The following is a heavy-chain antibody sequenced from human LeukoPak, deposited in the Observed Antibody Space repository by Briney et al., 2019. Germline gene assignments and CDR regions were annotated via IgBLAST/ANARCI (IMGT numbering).Heavy chain of an antibody. Sequence: GASVKVSCKASGYTFTSYDISWVRQATGQGLEWMGWMSPNSGKIGYAQKFQDRVTMTRDTSISTAYMELSSLRFEDTAVYYCVRTPPNWGADYWGRGTLVTVSS. CDR2: MSPNSGKI. J-gene: IGHJ4*02. V-gene: IGHV1-8*01. CDR1: GYTFTSYD. D-gene: IGHD7-27*01. CDR3: VRTPPNWGADY.